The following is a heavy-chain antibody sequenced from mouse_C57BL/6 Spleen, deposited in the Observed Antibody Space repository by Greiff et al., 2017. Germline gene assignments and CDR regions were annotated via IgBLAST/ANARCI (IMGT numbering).Heavy chain of an antibody. CDR3: AREGTSYGSSYGAY. CDR1: GYTFTSYW. Sequence: VQLQQPGAELVKPGASVKLSCKASGYTFTSYWMHWVKQRPGQGLEWIGMIHPNGGSTNYNEKFKSKATLTVDKSSSTAYMQLSSLTSEDSAVYYGAREGTSYGSSYGAYWGQGTLVTVSA. D-gene: IGHD1-1*01. CDR2: IHPNGGST. V-gene: IGHV1-64*01. J-gene: IGHJ3*01.